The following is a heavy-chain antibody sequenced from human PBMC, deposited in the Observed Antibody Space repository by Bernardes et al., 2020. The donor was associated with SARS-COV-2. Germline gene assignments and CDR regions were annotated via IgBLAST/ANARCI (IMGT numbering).Heavy chain of an antibody. D-gene: IGHD3-10*01. CDR2: ISGSGGTI. Sequence: GGSLRLSCAASGLTFSDYYMSWIRQAPGKGLEWLSYISGSGGTIYYADSVKGRFTISRDNAKNSLYLQMNSLRAEDTALYYCARDRGPGSYRDFWGQGTLVTVSS. J-gene: IGHJ4*02. V-gene: IGHV3-11*01. CDR1: GLTFSDYY. CDR3: ARDRGPGSYRDF.